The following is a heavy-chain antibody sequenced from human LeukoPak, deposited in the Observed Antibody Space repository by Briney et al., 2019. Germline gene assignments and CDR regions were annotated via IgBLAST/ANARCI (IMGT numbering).Heavy chain of an antibody. CDR2: IYHSGST. CDR1: GGSISSSNW. V-gene: IGHV4-4*02. CDR3: ARDTWMGAYYCSGINRKFDP. J-gene: IGHJ5*02. D-gene: IGHD3-10*01. Sequence: PSETLSLTCAVSGGSISSSNWWSWVRQPPGKGLEWIGEIYHSGSTNYNPSLKSRVTISVDKSKNQFSLKLSSVTAADTAVYYCARDTWMGAYYCSGINRKFDPWGQGTLVTVSS.